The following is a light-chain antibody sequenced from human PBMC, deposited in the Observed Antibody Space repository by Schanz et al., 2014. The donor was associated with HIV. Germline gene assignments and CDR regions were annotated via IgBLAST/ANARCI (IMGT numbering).Light chain of an antibody. CDR3: QSYDSSLSGVL. V-gene: IGLV1-40*01. J-gene: IGLJ2*01. Sequence: QSVLTQPPSVSGAPGQRVTISCTGSSSNIGAGYDVHWYQQLPGTAPKLLIYGNSNRPSGVPDRFSGSKSGTSASLAITGLQADDEADYYCQSYDSSLSGVLFGGGTKVTVL. CDR2: GNS. CDR1: SSNIGAGYD.